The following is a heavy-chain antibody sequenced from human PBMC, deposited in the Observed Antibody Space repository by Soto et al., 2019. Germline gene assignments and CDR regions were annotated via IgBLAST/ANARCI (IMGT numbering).Heavy chain of an antibody. V-gene: IGHV3-30-3*01. Sequence: GGSLRLSCAASGFTFSSYAMHWVRQAPGKGLEWVAVISYDGSNKYYADSVKGRFTISRDNSKNTLYLQMNSLRAEDTAVYYCARGGEIRFLEWLARVEYYYYGMDVWGQGTTVTVSS. D-gene: IGHD3-3*01. CDR1: GFTFSSYA. J-gene: IGHJ6*02. CDR2: ISYDGSNK. CDR3: ARGGEIRFLEWLARVEYYYYGMDV.